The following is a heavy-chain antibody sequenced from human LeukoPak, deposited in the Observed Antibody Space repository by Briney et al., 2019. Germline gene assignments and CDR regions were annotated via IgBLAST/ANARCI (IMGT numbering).Heavy chain of an antibody. CDR3: AHSHVYSYVSFQDAYDI. Sequence: PGPTQVNPTQTLTLTCSLSGVSLSTSGVGVGWIRQPPGKALEWLALIYWDDDSRYSPSLKSRLTIAKDTSKNQVVLTTTNMYSVDTGTYYCAHSHVYSYVSFQDAYDIWGLGTLLPVFS. CDR1: GVSLSTSGVG. D-gene: IGHD5-18*01. CDR2: IYWDDDS. J-gene: IGHJ3*02. V-gene: IGHV2-5*02.